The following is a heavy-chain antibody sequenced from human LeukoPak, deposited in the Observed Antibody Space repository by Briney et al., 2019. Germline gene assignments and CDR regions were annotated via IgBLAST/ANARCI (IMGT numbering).Heavy chain of an antibody. Sequence: SETLSLTCAVYGESFSGYYWTWIRQPPGKGLEWVGEIIDTGSTKYNSSLKSRVTISVDTSKNEFSLNLTSVTAADTAIYYCARGLASGYPPIPFDYWGQGTLVTVSS. CDR2: IIDTGST. J-gene: IGHJ4*02. CDR3: ARGLASGYPPIPFDY. V-gene: IGHV4-34*12. CDR1: GESFSGYY. D-gene: IGHD3-3*01.